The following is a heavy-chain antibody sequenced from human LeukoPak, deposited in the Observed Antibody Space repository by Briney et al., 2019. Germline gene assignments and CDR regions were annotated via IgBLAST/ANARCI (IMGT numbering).Heavy chain of an antibody. D-gene: IGHD6-13*01. CDR2: ISGGGGST. J-gene: IGHJ4*02. CDR3: ANYSGSSRWFDY. Sequence: GGSLRLTCAASGFTFSSYAMSWVRQAPGKGLEWVSGISGGGGSTYYADSVKGRFTISRDNSKNTLYLQMNSLRAEDTAVYYCANYSGSSRWFDYWGQGTLSPSPQ. V-gene: IGHV3-23*01. CDR1: GFTFSSYA.